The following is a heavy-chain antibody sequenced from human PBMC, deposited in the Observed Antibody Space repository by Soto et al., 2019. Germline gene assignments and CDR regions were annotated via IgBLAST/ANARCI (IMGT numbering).Heavy chain of an antibody. CDR3: ARVTADYYDSSGYSLLFDY. V-gene: IGHV1-46*01. Sequence: QVQLVQSGAEVKKPGASVKVSCKASGYTFTSYYMHWVRQAPGQGLEWMGIINPSGGSTSYAQKFQGRVTMTRETSTSTVYMELSSLRPEDTAVYYCARVTADYYDSSGYSLLFDYWGQGTLVTVSS. CDR2: INPSGGST. D-gene: IGHD3-22*01. J-gene: IGHJ4*02. CDR1: GYTFTSYY.